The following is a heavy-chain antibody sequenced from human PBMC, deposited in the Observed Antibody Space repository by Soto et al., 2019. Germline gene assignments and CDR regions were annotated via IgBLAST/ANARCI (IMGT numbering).Heavy chain of an antibody. CDR2: ISSSSTI. CDR1: GFTFSNYN. D-gene: IGHD3-3*01. V-gene: IGHV3-48*02. J-gene: IGHJ4*02. Sequence: HPGGSLRLSCAASGFTFSNYNMNWVRQAPGKGLEWVSYISSSSTIYYADSVKGRFTISRDNAKNSLYLQMNSLRDDDTAVYYCAREFFYDYWGQGTLVPVSS. CDR3: AREFFYDY.